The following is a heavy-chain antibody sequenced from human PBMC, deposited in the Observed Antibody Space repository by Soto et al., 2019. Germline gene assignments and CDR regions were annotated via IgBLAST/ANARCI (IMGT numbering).Heavy chain of an antibody. J-gene: IGHJ4*02. Sequence: QVSLVQSGAEVKKPGASVKVSCKASGYTFTSYYVHWVRQAPGQGLGWMGIINPRGPTTTYAQNFQGRGAMTRDTSTSTVYMELSSLRSEDTAVYYCARRDCFSSSCYFKYWGQGTLVTVSS. CDR1: GYTFTSYY. CDR3: ARRDCFSSSCYFKY. V-gene: IGHV1-46*01. D-gene: IGHD2-2*01. CDR2: INPRGPTT.